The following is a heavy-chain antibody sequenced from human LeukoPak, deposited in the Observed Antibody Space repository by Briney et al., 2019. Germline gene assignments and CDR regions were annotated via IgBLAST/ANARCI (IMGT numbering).Heavy chain of an antibody. CDR2: INPNSGGT. CDR1: GYTFTGYY. V-gene: IGHV1-2*02. Sequence: ASVKVSCKASGYTFTGYYMHWVRQAPGQGLEWMGWINPNSGGTNYAQKFQGRVTMTRDTSISTAYMELSRLRSDDTAVYCCARVGSRGYYFDYWGQGTLVTVSS. CDR3: ARVGSRGYYFDY. J-gene: IGHJ4*02. D-gene: IGHD3-10*01.